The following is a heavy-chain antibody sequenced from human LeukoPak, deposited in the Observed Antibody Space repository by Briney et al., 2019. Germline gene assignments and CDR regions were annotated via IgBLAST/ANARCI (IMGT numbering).Heavy chain of an antibody. Sequence: PSETLSLTCTISGGSVSDYYWSWIRQSPGKGLEWIGYIYHTGSTSYSPFLKSRVTISADTSQNQFSLKLSSVTAADTAVYYCASRKLGNDYWGQGTLVTVSS. CDR1: GGSVSDYY. CDR3: ASRKLGNDY. J-gene: IGHJ4*02. CDR2: IYHTGST. V-gene: IGHV4-59*02. D-gene: IGHD7-27*01.